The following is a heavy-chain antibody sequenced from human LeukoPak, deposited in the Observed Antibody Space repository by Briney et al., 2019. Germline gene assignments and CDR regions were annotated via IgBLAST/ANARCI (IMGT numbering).Heavy chain of an antibody. D-gene: IGHD5-12*01. J-gene: IGHJ4*02. CDR1: GFTFSSYW. V-gene: IGHV3-30*18. Sequence: GGSLRLSCAASGFTFSSYWMHWVRQAPGKGLEWVAVISYDGSNKYYADSVKGRFTISRDNSKNTLYLQMNSLRAEDTAVYYCAKDDSGYAYWGQGTLVTVSS. CDR2: ISYDGSNK. CDR3: AKDDSGYAY.